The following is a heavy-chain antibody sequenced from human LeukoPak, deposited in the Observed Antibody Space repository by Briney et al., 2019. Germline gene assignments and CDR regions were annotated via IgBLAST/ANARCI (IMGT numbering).Heavy chain of an antibody. J-gene: IGHJ4*02. D-gene: IGHD3-22*01. V-gene: IGHV3-23*01. Sequence: GGSLRLSCAASGFTFSSYAMTWVRQAPGKGLEWVSVIGRYGGDIHYADSVEGRFTISRDNSKSTLYLQMNSLKAEDTAVYFCAKSDDNSNFHLTGYLDYWGQGTLVSVSS. CDR3: AKSDDNSNFHLTGYLDY. CDR1: GFTFSSYA. CDR2: IGRYGGDI.